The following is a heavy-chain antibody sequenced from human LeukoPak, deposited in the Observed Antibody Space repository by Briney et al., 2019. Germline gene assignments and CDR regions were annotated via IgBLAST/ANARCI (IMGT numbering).Heavy chain of an antibody. Sequence: PGGSLRLSCAASGFTFSGSAMHWVRQASGKGLEWVGRIRSKANSYATAYAASVEGRFTISRDDSKNTAYLQMNSLKTEDTAVYYCTRGIVSYYYEDTTLPSDYWGQGTLVTVSS. V-gene: IGHV3-73*01. J-gene: IGHJ4*02. CDR2: IRSKANSYAT. D-gene: IGHD3-22*01. CDR3: TRGIVSYYYEDTTLPSDY. CDR1: GFTFSGSA.